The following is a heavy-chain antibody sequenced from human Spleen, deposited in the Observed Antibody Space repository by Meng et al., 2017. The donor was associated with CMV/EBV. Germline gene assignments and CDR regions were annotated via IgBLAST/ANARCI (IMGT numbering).Heavy chain of an antibody. CDR2: MNANSAST. CDR1: GYTFTSYY. D-gene: IGHD3-3*01. CDR3: ARVPRDDDFGSDNTPGHFYYYGMDV. J-gene: IGHJ6*02. Sequence: KVSCKSSGYTFTSYYITWVRQAAGQGFEWMGWMNANSASTDYAQNFQGRVTMTRDSSTSTAYMELSSLRSEDSAVYYCARVPRDDDFGSDNTPGHFYYYGMDVWGQGTTVTVSS. V-gene: IGHV1-8*01.